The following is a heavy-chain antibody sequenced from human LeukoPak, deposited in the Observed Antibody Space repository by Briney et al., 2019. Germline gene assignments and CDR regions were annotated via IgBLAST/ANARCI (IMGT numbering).Heavy chain of an antibody. CDR2: IRFDESDK. D-gene: IGHD2-2*03. V-gene: IGHV3-30*02. Sequence: GGALRLSCIASGFIFTNYGMHWVRQAPGKGLDWVAFIRFDESDKNYADSVKGRFTVSRDNSKNNVYLQMSSLRPDDTAVYYCVKDGYCSSASCYAGHWFDAWGRGTLVTVSS. CDR1: GFIFTNYG. J-gene: IGHJ5*02. CDR3: VKDGYCSSASCYAGHWFDA.